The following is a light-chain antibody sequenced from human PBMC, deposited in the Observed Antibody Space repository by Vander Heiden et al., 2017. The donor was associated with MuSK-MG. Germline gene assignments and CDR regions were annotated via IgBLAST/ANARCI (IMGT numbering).Light chain of an antibody. CDR2: DVY. CDR3: CSYAATYVV. J-gene: IGLJ3*02. CDR1: SSEVGDYNF. V-gene: IGLV2-11*01. Sequence: QSALTQPRSVSGSPGPSVTISCTGTSSEVGDYNFVSWYQHHPDKAPKLLIYDVYKWPSGVPDRFSGSKSGNTATLTISGLQVEDEADYYCCSYAATYVVFGGGTKLTVL.